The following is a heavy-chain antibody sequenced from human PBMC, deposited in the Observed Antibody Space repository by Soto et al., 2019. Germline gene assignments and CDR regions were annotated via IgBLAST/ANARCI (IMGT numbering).Heavy chain of an antibody. Sequence: QLQLQESGPGLVKPSETLSLTCTVSGGSISSSSYYWVWIRQSPGKGLEWIGSIYYSGSTYYNPSLKSRVTISVDTSKNQFSLKLTSVTAADTAVYYCARDGDNTVPLDFWGHGTLVTVSS. V-gene: IGHV4-39*02. CDR1: GGSISSSSYY. D-gene: IGHD2-2*02. CDR2: IYYSGST. CDR3: ARDGDNTVPLDF. J-gene: IGHJ4*01.